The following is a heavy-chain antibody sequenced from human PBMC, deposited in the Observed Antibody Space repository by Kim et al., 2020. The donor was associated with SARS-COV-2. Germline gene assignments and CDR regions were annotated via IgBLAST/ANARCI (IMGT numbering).Heavy chain of an antibody. CDR2: IYSGGST. D-gene: IGHD6-19*01. J-gene: IGHJ3*02. CDR3: AREGSGWYPEADAFDI. V-gene: IGHV3-53*01. Sequence: GGSLRLSCAASGFTVSSNYMSLVRQAPGKGLEWVSVIYSGGSTYYADSVKGRFTISRDNSKNTLYLQMNSLRAEDTAVYYCAREGSGWYPEADAFDIWGQGTMVTVSS. CDR1: GFTVSSNY.